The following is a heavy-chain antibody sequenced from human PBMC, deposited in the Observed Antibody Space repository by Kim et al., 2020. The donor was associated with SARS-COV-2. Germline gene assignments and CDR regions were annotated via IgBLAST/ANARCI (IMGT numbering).Heavy chain of an antibody. J-gene: IGHJ6*02. CDR3: ARQGDSSGYNTAYYYYGMDV. D-gene: IGHD3-22*01. V-gene: IGHV4-39*01. CDR2: IYYSGST. CDR1: GGSISSSSYY. Sequence: SETLSLTCTVSGGSISSSSYYWGWIRQPPGKGLEWIGSIYYSGSTYYNPSLKSRVTISVDTSKNQFSLKLSSVTAADTAVYYCARQGDSSGYNTAYYYYGMDVWGQGTTVTVSS.